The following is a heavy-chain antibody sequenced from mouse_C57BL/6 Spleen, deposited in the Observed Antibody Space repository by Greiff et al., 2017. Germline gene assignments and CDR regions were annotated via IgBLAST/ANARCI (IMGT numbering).Heavy chain of an antibody. V-gene: IGHV5-17*01. Sequence: EVKLVDSGGGLVKPGGSLKLSCAASGFTFSDYGMHWVRQAPEKGLAWVASISSGSSPIYYADNVKGRFTISRDNAKNTLFLQMTSLRAENKARDYCARRGDPYEAMDYWGQGTSVTVSS. CDR3: ARRGDPYEAMDY. CDR2: ISSGSSPI. CDR1: GFTFSDYG. J-gene: IGHJ4*01.